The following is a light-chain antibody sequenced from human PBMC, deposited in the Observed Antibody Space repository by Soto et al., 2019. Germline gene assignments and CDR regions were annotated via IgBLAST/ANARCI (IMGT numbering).Light chain of an antibody. V-gene: IGLV1-51*01. Sequence: QSVLTQPPSVSAAPGQKVTISCSGSSSSSHIGHHSVSWYQHLPRTAPKLLIYDNDQRPSGIPARFSGSKSATSATLDITGLQTGDEADYYCGTWDTGLRAYVLGTGTKVTVL. CDR3: GTWDTGLRAYV. J-gene: IGLJ1*01. CDR2: DND. CDR1: SSSSHIGHHS.